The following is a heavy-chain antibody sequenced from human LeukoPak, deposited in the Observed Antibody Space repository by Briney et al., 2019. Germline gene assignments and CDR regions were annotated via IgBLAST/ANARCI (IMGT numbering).Heavy chain of an antibody. CDR1: GGSISSYY. J-gene: IGHJ5*02. V-gene: IGHV4-59*08. D-gene: IGHD3-3*01. CDR3: ARHNYYNFWNALNWFDP. CDR2: IYYSGST. Sequence: PSETLSLTCTVSGGSISSYYWSWIRQPPGKGLEWIGYIYYSGSTNYNPSLKSRVTISVDTSKNQFSLRLSSVTAADTAVYYCARHNYYNFWNALNWFDPWGQGTPVTVSS.